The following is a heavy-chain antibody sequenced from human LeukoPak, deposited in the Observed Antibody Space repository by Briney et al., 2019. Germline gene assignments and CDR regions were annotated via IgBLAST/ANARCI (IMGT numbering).Heavy chain of an antibody. CDR3: AKSGGYGLIDY. Sequence: SETLSLTCAVYGGSFSGYYWNWIRQPPGKGLEWIGNIYSSGSTYYNASLQSRVTISIDTSKNQFSLRLNSVTAADTAMYYCAKSGGYGLIDYWGQGTRVTVSS. D-gene: IGHD1-26*01. CDR2: IYSSGST. V-gene: IGHV4-34*01. CDR1: GGSFSGYY. J-gene: IGHJ4*02.